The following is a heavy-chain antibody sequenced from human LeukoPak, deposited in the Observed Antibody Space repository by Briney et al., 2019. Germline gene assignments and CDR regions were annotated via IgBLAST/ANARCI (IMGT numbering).Heavy chain of an antibody. CDR2: LWYDGTNK. CDR1: EFSFSTYG. Sequence: GGSLRLSCAASEFSFSTYGMHWVRQAPGKGLQWVARLWYDGTNKYHADSVKGRFTISRDNSQSTLYLQMNSLRAEDTAVYYCARARNNYDRSGYSALDYWGQGTLVTVSS. CDR3: ARARNNYDRSGYSALDY. D-gene: IGHD3-22*01. V-gene: IGHV3-33*01. J-gene: IGHJ4*02.